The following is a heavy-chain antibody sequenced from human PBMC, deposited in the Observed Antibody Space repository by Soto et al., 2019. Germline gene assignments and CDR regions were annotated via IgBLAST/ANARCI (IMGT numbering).Heavy chain of an antibody. CDR2: IYHSENS. J-gene: IGHJ4*02. CDR1: GGSISSSSHY. Sequence: QLQLQESGPGLVKPSETLSLTCTVSGGSISSSSHYWGWIRQPPGKGLESIVTIYHSENSYYNPSLKSRVAISVDTSKNQFSLQLSSVTAADTSVYYCARGFAPFDSWGQGILVTVSS. D-gene: IGHD3-10*01. V-gene: IGHV4-39*01. CDR3: ARGFAPFDS.